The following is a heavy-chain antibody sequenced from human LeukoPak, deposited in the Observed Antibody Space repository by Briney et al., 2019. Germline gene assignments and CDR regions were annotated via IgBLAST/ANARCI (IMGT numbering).Heavy chain of an antibody. D-gene: IGHD3-10*01. Sequence: PSETLSLTCTVSGGSISSSSYYWGWIRQPPGKGLEWIGSIYYSGSTYYNPSLKSRVTISVDTSKNQFSLKLSSVTAADTAVYYCARVLYGSGSYYTFDYWGQGTLVTVSS. V-gene: IGHV4-39*07. CDR3: ARVLYGSGSYYTFDY. CDR2: IYYSGST. J-gene: IGHJ4*02. CDR1: GGSISSSSYY.